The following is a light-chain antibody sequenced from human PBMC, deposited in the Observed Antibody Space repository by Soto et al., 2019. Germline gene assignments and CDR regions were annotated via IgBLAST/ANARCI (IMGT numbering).Light chain of an antibody. V-gene: IGKV3-15*01. J-gene: IGKJ1*01. CDR1: QSVSSN. Sequence: EIVMTQSPATLSVSPGETATLSCRASQSVSSNLAWYQQKPGQAPRLLINGASTRATGIPARFTGGGSGTEFTLTISSLQSEDFAVYYCQQYHNWPPWTFGQGTKVEIK. CDR3: QQYHNWPPWT. CDR2: GAS.